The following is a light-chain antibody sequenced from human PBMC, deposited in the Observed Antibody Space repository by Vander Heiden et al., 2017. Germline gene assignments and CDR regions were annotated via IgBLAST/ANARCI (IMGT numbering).Light chain of an antibody. CDR1: QSLDIW. V-gene: IGKV1-5*03. Sequence: IQMTQSPSTLSASVGDRVTITRRASQSLDIWLAWYQQKPGKAPKLLIYRASSLESGVPSRFSGSGSGTEFTLTISSLQPDDFATYYCQHYNTYSWTFGQGTKVEIK. CDR2: RAS. J-gene: IGKJ1*01. CDR3: QHYNTYSWT.